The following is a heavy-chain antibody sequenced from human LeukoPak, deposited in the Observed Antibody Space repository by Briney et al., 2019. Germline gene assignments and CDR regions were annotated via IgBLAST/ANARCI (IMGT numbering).Heavy chain of an antibody. Sequence: ASVKVSCKVSGYTLTELSMHWVRQAPGKGLEWMGGLDPEDGETIYAQKFQGRVTMTEDTSTDTAYMELSSLRSEDTAVYYCATGNWNDPSRPFDYWGQGTLVTVSS. CDR2: LDPEDGET. CDR1: GYTLTELS. D-gene: IGHD1-1*01. V-gene: IGHV1-24*01. CDR3: ATGNWNDPSRPFDY. J-gene: IGHJ4*02.